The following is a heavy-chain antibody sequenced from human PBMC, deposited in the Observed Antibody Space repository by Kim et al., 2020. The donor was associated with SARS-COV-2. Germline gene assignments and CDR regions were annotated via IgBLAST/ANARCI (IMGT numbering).Heavy chain of an antibody. V-gene: IGHV4-39*01. J-gene: IGHJ5*02. D-gene: IGHD3-3*01. CDR3: ARHVLRFLEWSNWFDP. Sequence: SETLSLTCTVSGSSISSSSYYWGWIRQPPGKGLEWIGTIYYSGSTYYNPSLKSRVTISVDTSKNQFSLKLTSVTAADTAVYYCARHVLRFLEWSNWFDPWGQGTLVTVSS. CDR2: IYYSGST. CDR1: GSSISSSSYY.